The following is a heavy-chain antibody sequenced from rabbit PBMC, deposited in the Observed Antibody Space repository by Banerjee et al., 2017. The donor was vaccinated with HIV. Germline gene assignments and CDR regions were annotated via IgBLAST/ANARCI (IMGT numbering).Heavy chain of an antibody. CDR2: IYTGSGST. Sequence: QEQLVESGGGLVKPEGSLTLTCTASGFTLSSSYWICWVRQAPGKGLEWIGCIYTGSGSTYYASWAKGRFTISKTSSTTVTLQMTSLTAADTATYFCARRTGYTNGGNLFNLWGPGTLVTVS. CDR1: GFTLSSSYW. D-gene: IGHD6-1*01. CDR3: ARRTGYTNGGNLFNL. V-gene: IGHV1S45*01. J-gene: IGHJ4*01.